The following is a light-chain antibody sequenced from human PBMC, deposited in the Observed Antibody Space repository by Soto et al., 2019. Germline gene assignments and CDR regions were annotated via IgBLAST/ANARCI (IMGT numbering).Light chain of an antibody. CDR3: QQDNSYSWT. J-gene: IGKJ1*01. CDR1: QSISSW. Sequence: DIQMTQSPSTLSASVGDRVTITCRASQSISSWLAWYQQKPGKAPTLLIYKASSLESGVPSRFSGSGSGTEFTLNISSLKPDDFATYYCQQDNSYSWTFGQGNKVYIK. CDR2: KAS. V-gene: IGKV1-5*03.